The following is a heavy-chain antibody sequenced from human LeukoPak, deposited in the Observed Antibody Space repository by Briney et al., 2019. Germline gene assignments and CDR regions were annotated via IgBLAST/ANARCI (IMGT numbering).Heavy chain of an antibody. D-gene: IGHD6-6*01. J-gene: IGHJ4*02. V-gene: IGHV3-21*01. CDR1: GFTFSDYS. CDR2: ITSSGTYI. Sequence: KTGGSLRLSCAASGFTFSDYSMNWVRQAPGKGLEWVSSITSSGTYIYYADSVKGRFTISRDNAKNSLYLQMNSLRAEDTAVYYCAKDKLHPGYWGQGTLVTVSS. CDR3: AKDKLHPGY.